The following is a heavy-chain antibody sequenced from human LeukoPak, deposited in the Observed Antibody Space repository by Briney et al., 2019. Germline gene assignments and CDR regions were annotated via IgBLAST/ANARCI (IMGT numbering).Heavy chain of an antibody. J-gene: IGHJ4*02. Sequence: GASVKVSCKASGGTFSSYAISWVRQAPGQRLEWMGWINAGNGNTEYSQKLQGRVTITRDTSASTAYMELSSLRSEDTAVYYCARDPLGYYDSSGYLDYWGQGTLVTVSS. CDR3: ARDPLGYYDSSGYLDY. D-gene: IGHD3-22*01. CDR1: GGTFSSYA. CDR2: INAGNGNT. V-gene: IGHV1-3*01.